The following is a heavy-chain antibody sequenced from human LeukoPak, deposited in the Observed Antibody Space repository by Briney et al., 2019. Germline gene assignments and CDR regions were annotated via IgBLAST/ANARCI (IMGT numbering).Heavy chain of an antibody. J-gene: IGHJ4*02. D-gene: IGHD3-10*01. V-gene: IGHV3-30*04. CDR1: GFSFSSYA. CDR3: ASADFYGSGSYYSGSCDY. Sequence: GGSLRLSCAASGFSFSSYAMHWVRQAPGKGLEWVAVISYDGSKDYYTDSVKGRFTISRDNSKNTLYLEMNSLRNEDTAVYYCASADFYGSGSYYSGSCDYWGQGTLVTVSS. CDR2: ISYDGSKD.